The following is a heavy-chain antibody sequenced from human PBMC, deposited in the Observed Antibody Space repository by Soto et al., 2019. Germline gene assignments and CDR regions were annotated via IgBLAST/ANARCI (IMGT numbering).Heavy chain of an antibody. J-gene: IGHJ6*01. CDR1: GGSFSGYY. CDR3: ARGTLYYYGMEV. V-gene: IGHV4-34*01. CDR2: INHSGST. Sequence: SETLSLTCAVSGGSFSGYYWSWIRQPPGKGLEWIGEINHSGSTNYNPSLKSRVTISVDRSKNQFSLKLSSVTAADTAVYYCARGTLYYYGMEVWGQGTTVTVSS.